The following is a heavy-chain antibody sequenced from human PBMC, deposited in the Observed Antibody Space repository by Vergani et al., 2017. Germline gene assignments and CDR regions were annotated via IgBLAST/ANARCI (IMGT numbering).Heavy chain of an antibody. Sequence: QVQLQESGPGLVKPSETLSLTCTVSGGSISSYYWSWIRQPPGKGLEWIGYIYYSGSTNHNPSLESRVTISVDTSKNQFSLTLSSVTAADTAVYYCSRDRPHYYGSGSSPPYYYGMDVWGQGTTVTVSS. CDR3: SRDRPHYYGSGSSPPYYYGMDV. J-gene: IGHJ6*02. D-gene: IGHD3-10*01. V-gene: IGHV4-59*01. CDR1: GGSISSYY. CDR2: IYYSGST.